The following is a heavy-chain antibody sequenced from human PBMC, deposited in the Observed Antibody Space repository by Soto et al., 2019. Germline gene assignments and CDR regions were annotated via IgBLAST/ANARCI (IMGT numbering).Heavy chain of an antibody. V-gene: IGHV4-34*01. CDR2: INHRGST. J-gene: IGHJ6*02. Sequence: PSETLSLTCAVYCGSFSGYYWSWIRQPPGKGLEWFGEINHRGSTNYNPSLKSRVTISVDTSKNQFSLKLSSVTAADTAVYYCARDVRDWNYGYGMYVWGQGTTVTVS. D-gene: IGHD1-7*01. CDR1: CGSFSGYY. CDR3: ARDVRDWNYGYGMYV.